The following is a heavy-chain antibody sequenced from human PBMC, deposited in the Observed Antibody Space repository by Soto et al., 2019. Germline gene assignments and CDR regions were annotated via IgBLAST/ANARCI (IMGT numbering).Heavy chain of an antibody. CDR1: GGTFSGYA. D-gene: IGHD6-13*01. V-gene: IGHV1-2*04. J-gene: IGHJ4*02. Sequence: ASVKVSCKASGGTFSGYAISWVRQAPGQGLEWMGGINPNIGRTNYAQKFQGWVTMTRDTSISTAYMELSRLRSDDTAVYYCARTIAAAGSFFDYWGQGTLVTVSS. CDR3: ARTIAAAGSFFDY. CDR2: INPNIGRT.